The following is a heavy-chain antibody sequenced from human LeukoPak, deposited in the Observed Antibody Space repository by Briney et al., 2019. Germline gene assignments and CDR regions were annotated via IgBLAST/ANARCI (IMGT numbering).Heavy chain of an antibody. Sequence: PSETLSLTCTVSGGSISSSSYYWGWIRQPPGKGLEWIGSIYYSGSTYYNPSLKGRVTISVDTSKNQFSLKLNSVTAADTAVYYCARPRGDCSSSSCYLSWFDPWGQGTLVTVSS. CDR1: GGSISSSSYY. CDR2: IYYSGST. CDR3: ARPRGDCSSSSCYLSWFDP. D-gene: IGHD2-2*01. J-gene: IGHJ5*02. V-gene: IGHV4-39*01.